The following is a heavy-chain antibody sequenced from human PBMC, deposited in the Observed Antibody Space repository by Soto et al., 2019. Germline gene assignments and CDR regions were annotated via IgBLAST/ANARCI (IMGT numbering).Heavy chain of an antibody. CDR1: GGSISSGDYY. CDR3: ARGVAPPDYGDPEVMDYFDY. Sequence: QVQLQESGPGLVKPSQTLSLTCTVSGGSISSGDYYWSWIRQPPGKGLEWIGYIYYSGSTYYNPSLKSRVTISVDTSKNQFSLKLSSVTAADTAVYYCARGVAPPDYGDPEVMDYFDYWGQGTLVTVSS. J-gene: IGHJ4*02. CDR2: IYYSGST. D-gene: IGHD4-17*01. V-gene: IGHV4-30-4*01.